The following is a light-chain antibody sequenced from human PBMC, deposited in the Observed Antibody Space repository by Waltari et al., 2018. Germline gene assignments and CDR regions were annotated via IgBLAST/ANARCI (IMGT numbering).Light chain of an antibody. CDR3: QSSDNNTVF. CDR2: ENF. CDR1: CGSIASDY. Sequence: FLLTQPHSVSESPGKTITISCTRSCGSIASDYVQWSQQRPGSAPTTVIFENFQRPSGVPHRFSGSIDSSSNSASLIISGLKTEDEADYYCQSSDNNTVFFGGGTRLTVL. V-gene: IGLV6-57*04. J-gene: IGLJ2*01.